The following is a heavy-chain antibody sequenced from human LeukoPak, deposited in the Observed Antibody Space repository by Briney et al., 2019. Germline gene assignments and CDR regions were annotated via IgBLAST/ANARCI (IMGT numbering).Heavy chain of an antibody. D-gene: IGHD5-18*01. CDR1: GGSISSYY. CDR3: ARGRSGYSYGDAREAPRLYYYYIDV. J-gene: IGHJ6*03. CDR2: IYTSGST. V-gene: IGHV4-4*09. Sequence: SQTLSLTCTVSGGSISSYYSSWIRQPPGKGLEWIGYIYTSGSTNYNPSLKSRVTISVDTSKNQCSLKLSSVTAADTAVYYCARGRSGYSYGDAREAPRLYYYYIDVWGKGTTVTVSS.